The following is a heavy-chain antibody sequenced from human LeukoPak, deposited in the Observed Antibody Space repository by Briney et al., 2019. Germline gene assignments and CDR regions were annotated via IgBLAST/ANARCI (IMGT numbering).Heavy chain of an antibody. CDR1: GFTFCNYA. V-gene: IGHV3-23*01. J-gene: IGHJ2*01. Sequence: GGYLTLSCAASGFTFCNYAMAWVRQAPGKGLEWVSILSGSGGATYYAGSVKGRFTISRDNSENTLFLQMNNLGAEDTALYYCAKKRVITTPDAIDWYFDLWGRGTMVTVSS. CDR2: LSGSGGAT. D-gene: IGHD1-1*01. CDR3: AKKRVITTPDAIDWYFDL.